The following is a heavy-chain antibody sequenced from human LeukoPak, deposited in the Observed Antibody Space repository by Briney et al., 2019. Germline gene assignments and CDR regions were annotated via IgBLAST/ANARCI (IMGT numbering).Heavy chain of an antibody. J-gene: IGHJ6*03. CDR3: ARVVAPYYYYYMDV. V-gene: IGHV6-1*01. Sequence: SQTLSLTCAISGDSVSSNSAAWNWIRQSPSRGLEWLGRTYYRSTWYYDYAVSVKSRITINPDTSKNQFSLQLSSVTAADTAVYYCARVVAPYYYYYMDVWGKGTTVTISS. CDR2: TYYRSTWYY. D-gene: IGHD2-15*01. CDR1: GDSVSSNSAA.